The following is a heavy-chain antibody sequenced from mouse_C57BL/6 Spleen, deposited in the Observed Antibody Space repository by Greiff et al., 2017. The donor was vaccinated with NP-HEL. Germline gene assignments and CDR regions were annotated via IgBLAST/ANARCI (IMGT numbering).Heavy chain of an antibody. V-gene: IGHV2-5*01. CDR2: IWSGGST. CDR3: AKPGSTNSFDY. J-gene: IGHJ2*01. Sequence: VQLQQSGPGLVQPSQSLSITCTVSGFSLTSYGVHWVRQSPGKGLEWLGVIWSGGSTDYNAAFMSRLSLTTDNSKSQVFVKMNSLQAEDTAIYSCAKPGSTNSFDYWGQGTTLTVSS. CDR1: GFSLTSYG. D-gene: IGHD1-1*01.